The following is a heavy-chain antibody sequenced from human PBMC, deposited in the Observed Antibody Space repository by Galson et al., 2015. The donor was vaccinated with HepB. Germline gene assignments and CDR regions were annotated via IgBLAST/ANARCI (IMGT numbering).Heavy chain of an antibody. J-gene: IGHJ4*02. D-gene: IGHD6-13*01. V-gene: IGHV1-18*01. CDR3: ARGSSSIAAAGIVDY. CDR1: GYTFTSYG. CDR2: ISAYNGNT. Sequence: SVKVSCKASGYTFTSYGISWVRQAPGQGLEWMGWISAYNGNTNYAQKLQGRVTMTTDTSTSTAYMELRSLRSDDTAVYYCARGSSSIAAAGIVDYWGQGTLVTVSS.